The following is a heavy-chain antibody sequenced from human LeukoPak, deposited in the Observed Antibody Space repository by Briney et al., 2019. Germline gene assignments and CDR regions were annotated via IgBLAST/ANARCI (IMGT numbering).Heavy chain of an antibody. CDR3: AKVTYGSGTYGAFDY. V-gene: IGHV3-23*01. J-gene: IGHJ4*02. D-gene: IGHD3-10*01. CDR1: GFTFSSYG. Sequence: GGSLRLSCAASGFTFSSYGMNWVRQAPGKGLEWVSAIRGTGTSTYYADSVKGRFTISRDNSKNTLYLQMNSLRAEDTAVYYCAKVTYGSGTYGAFDYWGQGTLVTVSS. CDR2: IRGTGTST.